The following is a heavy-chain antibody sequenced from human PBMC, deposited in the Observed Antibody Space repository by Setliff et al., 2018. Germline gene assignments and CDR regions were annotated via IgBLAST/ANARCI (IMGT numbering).Heavy chain of an antibody. V-gene: IGHV3-21*01. J-gene: IGHJ4*02. CDR1: GFSFSNYA. D-gene: IGHD5-18*01. CDR2: FSSRNDYI. CDR3: ARSPGWIPWFDY. Sequence: PGGSLRLSCEASGFSFSNYAMNWVRQAPGKGLEWVASFSSRNDYIYHADSVKGRFTISRDNAKTSLYLQMDSLRVEDTAVYFCARSPGWIPWFDYWGQGTLVTVSS.